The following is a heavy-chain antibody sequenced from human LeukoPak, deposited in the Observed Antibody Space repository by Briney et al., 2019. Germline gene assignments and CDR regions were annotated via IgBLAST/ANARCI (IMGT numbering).Heavy chain of an antibody. CDR1: GFTFSSYS. J-gene: IGHJ4*02. V-gene: IGHV3-21*01. D-gene: IGHD3-22*01. CDR2: ISSSSSYI. Sequence: PGGSLRLSCAASGFTFSSYSMNWVRQAPGKGLEWVSSISSSSSYIYYADSVKGRFTISRDNAKNSLYLQMNSLRAEDTAVYYCARWHYDSSDYYLFDYWGQGTLVTVSS. CDR3: ARWHYDSSDYYLFDY.